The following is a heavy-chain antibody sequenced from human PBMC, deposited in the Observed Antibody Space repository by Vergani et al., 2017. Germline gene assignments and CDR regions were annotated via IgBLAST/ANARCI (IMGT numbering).Heavy chain of an antibody. CDR2: IYPGDSDT. V-gene: IGHV5-51*01. CDR1: GYSFTSYW. J-gene: IGHJ3*02. D-gene: IGHD6-19*01. Sequence: EVQLVQSGAEVKKPGESLKISCKGSGYSFTSYWIGWVRQMPGKGLEWMGIIYPGDSDTRYSPSFQGQVTISADKSIRTAYLQWSSLKASDTAMYYCARHRRLYSSGWYDAFDIWGQGTMVTVSS. CDR3: ARHRRLYSSGWYDAFDI.